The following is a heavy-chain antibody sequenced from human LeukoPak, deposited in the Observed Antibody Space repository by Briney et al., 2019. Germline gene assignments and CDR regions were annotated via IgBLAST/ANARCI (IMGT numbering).Heavy chain of an antibody. CDR3: ARGRGKLLSL. D-gene: IGHD2-21*01. CDR1: GGSISSGSYY. Sequence: SETLSLTCTVSGGSISSGSYYWSWIRQPAGKGLEWIGRIYTSGSTNYNPSLKSRVTISVDTSKNQFSLKLSSVTAADTAVYYCARGRGKLLSLWGQGTLVTVSS. V-gene: IGHV4-61*02. CDR2: IYTSGST. J-gene: IGHJ4*02.